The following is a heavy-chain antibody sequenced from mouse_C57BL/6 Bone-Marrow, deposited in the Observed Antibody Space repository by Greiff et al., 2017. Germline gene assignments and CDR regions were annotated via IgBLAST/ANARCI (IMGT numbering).Heavy chain of an antibody. D-gene: IGHD4-1*01. CDR1: GFTFSSYG. CDR3: ARHTGPRYYFDY. CDR2: ISSGGSYT. J-gene: IGHJ2*01. V-gene: IGHV5-6*01. Sequence: EVMLVESGGDLVKPGGSLKLSCAASGFTFSSYGMSWVRQTPDKRLEWVATISSGGSYTYSPDSVKGRFTISRDNAKNTLYLQMSSLKSEDTAMYYCARHTGPRYYFDYWGQGTTLTVSS.